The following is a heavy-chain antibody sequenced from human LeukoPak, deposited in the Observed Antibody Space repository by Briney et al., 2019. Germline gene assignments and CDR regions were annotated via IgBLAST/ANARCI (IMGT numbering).Heavy chain of an antibody. J-gene: IGHJ6*03. CDR3: ARDIGRPEGGYYYMDV. CDR2: IIPIFGSA. Sequence: SVKVSCKASGVTFASSDISWVRQAPGQGLEWMGGIIPIFGSAIYAQKFQGRVTITADTSTSTAYMELTSLRSEDTAMYYCARDIGRPEGGYYYMDVWGKGTTVIVSS. D-gene: IGHD1-26*01. CDR1: GVTFASSD. V-gene: IGHV1-69*06.